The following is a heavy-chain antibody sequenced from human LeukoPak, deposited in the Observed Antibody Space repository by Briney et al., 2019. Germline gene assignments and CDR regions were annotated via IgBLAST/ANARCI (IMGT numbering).Heavy chain of an antibody. J-gene: IGHJ4*02. CDR3: AKDRLNLRRDGYNPGDC. V-gene: IGHV3-30*18. Sequence: PGRSLRLSCAASGFTFTNYAKHWVRQAPGKGLELVAVISYVGSNKYWADSVKGRFIISRDNAKNSLYLQMNSLRAEDTAVYYCAKDRLNLRRDGYNPGDCWGQGTLVTVSS. D-gene: IGHD5-24*01. CDR1: GFTFTNYA. CDR2: ISYVGSNK.